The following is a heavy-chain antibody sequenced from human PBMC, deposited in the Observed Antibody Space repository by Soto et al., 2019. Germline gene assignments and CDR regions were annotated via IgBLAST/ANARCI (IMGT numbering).Heavy chain of an antibody. Sequence: GASVKVSCKASGGTFSSYAISWVRQAPGQGLEWMGGIIPIFGTANYAQKFQGRVTITADESTSTAYMELSSLRSEDTAVYYCARGQDVRITIFGVVIPEPYSYYSGMDVWGQGTTVTVSS. D-gene: IGHD3-3*01. V-gene: IGHV1-69*13. J-gene: IGHJ6*02. CDR1: GGTFSSYA. CDR3: ARGQDVRITIFGVVIPEPYSYYSGMDV. CDR2: IIPIFGTA.